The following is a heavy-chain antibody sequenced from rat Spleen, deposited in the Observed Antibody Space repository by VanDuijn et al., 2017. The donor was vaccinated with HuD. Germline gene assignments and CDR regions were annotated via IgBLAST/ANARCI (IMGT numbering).Heavy chain of an antibody. CDR2: IKYDGSST. J-gene: IGHJ1*01. V-gene: IGHV5-7*01. CDR3: SGSRVPWYLDF. CDR1: GFTFSDYA. Sequence: EVQLVESGGGLVQPGRSLKLSCVASGFTFSDYAMAWVRQAPKKGLEWVATIKYDGSSTYYRDSVKGRFTISRHNAQNTLYLQMNRLRSEDTATYYCSGSRVPWYLDFWGPGTMVTVSS. D-gene: IGHD1-11*01.